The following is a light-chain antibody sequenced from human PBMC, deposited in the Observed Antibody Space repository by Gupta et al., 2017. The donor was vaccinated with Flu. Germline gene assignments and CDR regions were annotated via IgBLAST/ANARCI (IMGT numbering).Light chain of an antibody. CDR1: TSNIKVQT. J-gene: IGLJ3*02. V-gene: IGLV1-44*01. CDR2: MND. CDR3: EWAEKSLAVV. Sequence: QKGTISCSGDTSNIKVQTVNCYQQAPADDHRLLIVMNDRRPAGVPDRGSASKSGNAASTDTSARQSEDEAYDYCEWAEKSLAVVFGGGTKLTV.